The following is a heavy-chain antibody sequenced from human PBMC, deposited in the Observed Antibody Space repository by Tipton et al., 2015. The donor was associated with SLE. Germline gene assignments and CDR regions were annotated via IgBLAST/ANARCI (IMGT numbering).Heavy chain of an antibody. D-gene: IGHD4-17*01. CDR2: ISKSGRT. V-gene: IGHV4-61*02. J-gene: IGHJ4*02. CDR1: DGSISSRSYY. Sequence: TLSLTCTVSDGSISSRSYYWNWIRQPAGKGLEWIGRISKSGRTDYSPSLKSRLSISIDTSKNQFSLKLSSVTAADTAVYYCARHRYGDYYFDYWGQGTLVTVSS. CDR3: ARHRYGDYYFDY.